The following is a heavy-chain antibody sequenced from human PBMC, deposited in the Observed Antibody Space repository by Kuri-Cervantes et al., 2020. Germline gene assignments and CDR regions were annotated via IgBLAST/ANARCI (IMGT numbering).Heavy chain of an antibody. CDR2: ISSDDSNK. CDR1: GFTFRSYA. D-gene: IGHD2-2*01. J-gene: IGHJ6*03. Sequence: GGSLRLPCAASGFTFRSYAIHWVRQAPGKGLEWVAVISSDDSNKYHADSVKGRFTISRNNSQNTLYLQMNSLRAEDTAVYYCARVNTMMAWYQYYYMDVWGKGTTVTVSS. CDR3: ARVNTMMAWYQYYYMDV. V-gene: IGHV3-30*01.